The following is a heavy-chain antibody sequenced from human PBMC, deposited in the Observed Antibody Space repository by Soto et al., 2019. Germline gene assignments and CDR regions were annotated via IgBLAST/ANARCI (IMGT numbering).Heavy chain of an antibody. CDR3: ARVRSRTFDY. CDR1: GYTFTNYA. J-gene: IGHJ4*02. Sequence: QVQLVQSGAEVKKPGASVKVSCKASGYTFTNYAIGWVRQAPGQGLEWMGWISGHNGITNYAQKLQGRVTMTTDTSTSTTYMGVRSLRSDDTAVYYCARVRSRTFDYWGQGTLVTVSS. CDR2: ISGHNGIT. V-gene: IGHV1-18*01.